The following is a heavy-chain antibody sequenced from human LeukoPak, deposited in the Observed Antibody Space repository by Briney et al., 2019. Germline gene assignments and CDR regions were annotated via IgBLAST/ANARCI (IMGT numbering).Heavy chain of an antibody. CDR1: GYTFTSYG. D-gene: IGHD6-13*01. V-gene: IGHV1-18*01. CDR2: ISAYNGNT. Sequence: ASMKVSCKASGYTFTSYGISWVRQAPGQGLEWMGWISAYNGNTNYAQKLQGRVTMTTDTSTSTAYMELRSLRSDDTAVYYCARLGIAAAGSFYYYGMDVWGQGTTVTVSS. CDR3: ARLGIAAAGSFYYYGMDV. J-gene: IGHJ6*02.